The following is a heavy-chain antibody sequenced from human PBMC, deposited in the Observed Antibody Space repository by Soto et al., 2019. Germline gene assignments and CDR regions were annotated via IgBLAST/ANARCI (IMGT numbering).Heavy chain of an antibody. V-gene: IGHV3-30-3*01. D-gene: IGHD7-27*01. CDR2: ISYDGTNK. CDR3: ARDPKTSGGQHWAFNYFDS. J-gene: IGHJ4*02. CDR1: GFSFSISP. Sequence: PGGSLRLSCAASGFSFSISPMHWVRQAPGKGPEWVALISYDGTNKFYADSVKGRFTISRDNSKSTLYLQVDSLRPGGAAVYYCARDPKTSGGQHWAFNYFDSWGQGTLVTVSS.